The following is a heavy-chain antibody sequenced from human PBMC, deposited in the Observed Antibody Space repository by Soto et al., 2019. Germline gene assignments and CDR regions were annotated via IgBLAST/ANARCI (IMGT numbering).Heavy chain of an antibody. D-gene: IGHD4-17*01. Sequence: QVTLKESGPVLVKPTETLTLTCTVSDFSLNIPRMGVSWIRQPTGKALEWLAHIFSNDEKSYSKSLKSRLTTSKHTSKSQVVLTTTNMDHVDAATYYCARIINADYLDYWGHGALDTVSS. V-gene: IGHV2-26*01. J-gene: IGHJ4*01. CDR2: IFSNDEK. CDR3: ARIINADYLDY. CDR1: DFSLNIPRMG.